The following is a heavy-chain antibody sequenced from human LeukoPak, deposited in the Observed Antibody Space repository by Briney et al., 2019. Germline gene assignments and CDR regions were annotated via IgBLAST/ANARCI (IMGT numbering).Heavy chain of an antibody. CDR2: IYSGGST. CDR3: ARGAYGSGSYGDNWFDP. V-gene: IGHV3-66*01. Sequence: GGSLRLSCVASGFTFSTYSMNWVRQAPGKRLEWVSVIYSGGSTYYADSVKGRFTISRDNSKNTLYLQMNSLRAEDTAVYYCARGAYGSGSYGDNWFDPWGQGTLVTVSS. J-gene: IGHJ5*02. CDR1: GFTFSTYS. D-gene: IGHD3-10*01.